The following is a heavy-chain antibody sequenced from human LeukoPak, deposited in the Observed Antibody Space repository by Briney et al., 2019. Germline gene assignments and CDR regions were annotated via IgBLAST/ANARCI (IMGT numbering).Heavy chain of an antibody. CDR3: AKYYYGSGYNWFDP. CDR1: GGSINNYY. CDR2: IYYSGST. J-gene: IGHJ5*02. V-gene: IGHV4-59*01. D-gene: IGHD3-10*01. Sequence: PSETLSLTCTVSGGSINNYYGSWIRQPPGKGLEWIGYIYYSGSTNYNSSLKSRVTISVDTSKNQFSLKLSSVTTADTAVYYCAKYYYGSGYNWFDPWGQGTLVTVSS.